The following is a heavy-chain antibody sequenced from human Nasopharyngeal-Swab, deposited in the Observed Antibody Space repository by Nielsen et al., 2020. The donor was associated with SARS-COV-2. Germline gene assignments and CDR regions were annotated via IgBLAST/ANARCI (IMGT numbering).Heavy chain of an antibody. V-gene: IGHV3-74*01. CDR1: GFTFRSYR. D-gene: IGHD1-14*01. CDR2: INSVETYT. Sequence: GESLKISCAASGFTFRSYRLHWVRQPPGKGLLWVSRINSVETYTDYADSVKGRFTISRDNAKNTLYLQMNSLSAEDTAVYYCVRDPNRHFDFWGRGTLVTVSS. J-gene: IGHJ2*01. CDR3: VRDPNRHFDF.